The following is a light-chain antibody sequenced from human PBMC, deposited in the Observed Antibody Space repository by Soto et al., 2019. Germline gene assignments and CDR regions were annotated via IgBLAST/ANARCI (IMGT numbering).Light chain of an antibody. CDR1: SSDVGGYIY. Sequence: QSVLTQPRSLSGSPGQSVTISCTGTSSDVGGYIYGSWYQQYPAKAPKVMIYDVSRRPSGVPDRFSGSKSGNTASLTISGLQAEDEAVYYCCSYAGNKTVVFSGGTKVTVL. CDR3: CSYAGNKTVV. J-gene: IGLJ3*02. V-gene: IGLV2-11*01. CDR2: DVS.